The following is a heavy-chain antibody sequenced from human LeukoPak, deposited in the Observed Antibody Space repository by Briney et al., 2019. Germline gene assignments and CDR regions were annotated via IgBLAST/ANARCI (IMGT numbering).Heavy chain of an antibody. J-gene: IGHJ4*02. CDR2: INPNSGGT. CDR1: GYTFTGYY. CDR3: ARLPRIAAAGPIDY. V-gene: IGHV1-2*02. D-gene: IGHD6-13*01. Sequence: GASVKVSCKASGYTFTGYYMHWVRQAPGQGLEWMGWINPNSGGTNYAQKLQGRVTMTTDTSTSTAYMELRSLRSDDTAVYYCARLPRIAAAGPIDYWGQGTLVTVSS.